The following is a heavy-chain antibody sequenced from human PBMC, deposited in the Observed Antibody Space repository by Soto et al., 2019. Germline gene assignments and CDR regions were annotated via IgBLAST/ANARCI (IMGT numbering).Heavy chain of an antibody. Sequence: QVQLVQSGAEVKKPGASVKVSCKASGYMFSTYDINWVRQAPGQGLEWMGWLNPNSGNTGYAQKFQGRVTMTRNTSINTAYMELSSLGSDDTAVYYCARDHRYTWNYEGWFDPWGQGTLVTVSS. J-gene: IGHJ5*02. CDR3: ARDHRYTWNYEGWFDP. V-gene: IGHV1-8*01. CDR2: LNPNSGNT. D-gene: IGHD1-7*01. CDR1: GYMFSTYD.